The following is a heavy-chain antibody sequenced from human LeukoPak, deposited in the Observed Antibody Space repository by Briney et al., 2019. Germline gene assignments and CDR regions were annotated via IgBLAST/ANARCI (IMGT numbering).Heavy chain of an antibody. Sequence: SETLSLTCTVSGGSISGDYWSWIRQPPGKGLEWIGYIYYSGTTNYNPSLKSRVTISVDTSKNQFSLNLSSVTAADTAVYYCARDLSSSYSMDVWGKGTTVTVSS. CDR2: IYYSGTT. D-gene: IGHD6-6*01. CDR3: ARDLSSSYSMDV. CDR1: GGSISGDY. J-gene: IGHJ6*04. V-gene: IGHV4-59*01.